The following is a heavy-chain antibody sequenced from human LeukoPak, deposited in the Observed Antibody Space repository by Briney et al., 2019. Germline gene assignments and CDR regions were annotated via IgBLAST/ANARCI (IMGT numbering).Heavy chain of an antibody. CDR3: TTNYYDSSGYYYFDY. Sequence: PGGSLRLSCAASGFTFSSYAMHWVRQAPGKGLECVAVISYDGSNKYYADSVKGRFTISRDNSKNTLYLQMNSLRAEDTAVYYCTTNYYDSSGYYYFDYWGQGTLVTVSS. J-gene: IGHJ4*02. D-gene: IGHD3-22*01. CDR2: ISYDGSNK. V-gene: IGHV3-30-3*01. CDR1: GFTFSSYA.